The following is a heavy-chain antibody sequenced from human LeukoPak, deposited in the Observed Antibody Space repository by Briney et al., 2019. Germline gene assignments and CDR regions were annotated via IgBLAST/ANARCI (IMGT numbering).Heavy chain of an antibody. Sequence: SETLSLTCTVSGYSISSGYYWGWVRQPPGKGLEWIGSIYHSGSTYYNPSLKSRVTISVDTSKNQFSLKLSSVTAADTAVYYCAGGVVVVAATYQPFVDYWGQGTLVTVSS. CDR1: GYSISSGYY. J-gene: IGHJ4*02. CDR3: AGGVVVVAATYQPFVDY. CDR2: IYHSGST. V-gene: IGHV4-38-2*02. D-gene: IGHD2-15*01.